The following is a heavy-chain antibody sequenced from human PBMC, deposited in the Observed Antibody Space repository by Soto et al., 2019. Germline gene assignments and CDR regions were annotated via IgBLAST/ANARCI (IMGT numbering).Heavy chain of an antibody. Sequence: EVQLVESGGGLVQPGGSLRLSCVASEFTVSSNYMSWVRQAPGKGLEWVSVIYSGGTTYYADSVKGRFTISRHNSENTLYLQMNSLRTEDTAVYYCALWGYCNNTNCYAGVRYFDYWGQGTLVTVSS. V-gene: IGHV3-53*04. J-gene: IGHJ4*02. CDR2: IYSGGTT. CDR3: ALWGYCNNTNCYAGVRYFDY. D-gene: IGHD2-2*01. CDR1: EFTVSSNY.